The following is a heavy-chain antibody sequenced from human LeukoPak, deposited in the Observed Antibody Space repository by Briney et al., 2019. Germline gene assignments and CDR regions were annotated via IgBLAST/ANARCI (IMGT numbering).Heavy chain of an antibody. D-gene: IGHD3-10*01. J-gene: IGHJ6*03. Sequence: GGSLRLSCAASGFTFSSYSMNWVRQAPGKGLEWVSSISSSSSYIYYADSVKGRFTISRDNAKNSLYLQMNSLRAEDTAVYYCASGGFGYYYYMDVWGEGTTVTVSS. CDR2: ISSSSSYI. CDR1: GFTFSSYS. CDR3: ASGGFGYYYYMDV. V-gene: IGHV3-21*01.